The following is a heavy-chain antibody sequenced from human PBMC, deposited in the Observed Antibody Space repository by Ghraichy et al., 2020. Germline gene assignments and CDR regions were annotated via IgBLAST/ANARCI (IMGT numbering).Heavy chain of an antibody. CDR1: GGSISSGDYY. J-gene: IGHJ3*02. CDR2: IYYSGST. Sequence: SETLSLTCTVSGGSISSGDYYWSWIRQPPGKGLEWIGYIYYSGSTYYNPSLKSRVTISVDTSKNQFSLKLSSVTAADTAVYYCARAPYCGGDCYGDAFDIWGQGTMVTVSS. V-gene: IGHV4-30-4*01. D-gene: IGHD2-21*02. CDR3: ARAPYCGGDCYGDAFDI.